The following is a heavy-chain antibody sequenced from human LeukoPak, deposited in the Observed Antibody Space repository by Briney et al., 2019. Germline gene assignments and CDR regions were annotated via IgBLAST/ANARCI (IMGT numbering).Heavy chain of an antibody. Sequence: EASVKVSCKASEGTFSRYAISWVRQAPGQGLEWMGGTIPFYGTANYVQRFRGRVTITADESTSTVYMELSSLRFADTAVYYCARGDHSIDYYYGMDVWGQGTTVTVSS. J-gene: IGHJ6*02. CDR3: ARGDHSIDYYYGMDV. D-gene: IGHD2/OR15-2a*01. V-gene: IGHV1-69*13. CDR2: TIPFYGTA. CDR1: EGTFSRYA.